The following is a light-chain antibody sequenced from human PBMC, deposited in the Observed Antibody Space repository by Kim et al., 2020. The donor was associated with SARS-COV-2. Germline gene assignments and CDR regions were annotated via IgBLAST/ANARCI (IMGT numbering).Light chain of an antibody. CDR2: AVS. J-gene: IGKJ2*01. V-gene: IGKV1-13*02. Sequence: AIQLTQSPSSLSASVGDRVTITCRASQGISSALAWYQQKPGNAPKLLIYAVSSLESGVPSRFSGSGSGTDFTLTISSLQPEDFTTYYCQQFNTYPLFGQGTKLEI. CDR1: QGISSA. CDR3: QQFNTYPL.